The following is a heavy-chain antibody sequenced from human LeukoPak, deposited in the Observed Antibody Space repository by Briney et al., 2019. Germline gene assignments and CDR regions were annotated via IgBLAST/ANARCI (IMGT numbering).Heavy chain of an antibody. Sequence: GDSGKLSWKPSGGTLGSYAISWDRQVHGQGLEWMGGFIPMFGKANYARKCPGRVTMTADTSTRTAYIELSSVRSEDTAVYYCARGYYYVSASYYNPYFDYWGQGTLVTVSS. CDR3: ARGYYYVSASYYNPYFDY. V-gene: IGHV1-69*06. CDR2: FIPMFGKA. D-gene: IGHD3-10*01. J-gene: IGHJ4*02. CDR1: GGTLGSYA.